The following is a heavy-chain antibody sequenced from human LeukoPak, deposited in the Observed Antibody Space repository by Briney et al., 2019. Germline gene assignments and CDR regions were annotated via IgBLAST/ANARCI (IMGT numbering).Heavy chain of an antibody. D-gene: IGHD3-22*01. V-gene: IGHV4-61*08. CDR1: GGSVSSGAYS. CDR3: ARTVDSRGYLD. CDR2: IYTSGST. Sequence: SETLSLTCTVSGGSVSSGAYSWSWIRQHPGKGLEWIGRIYTSGSTNYNPSLKSRVTMSVDTSKNQFSLKLSSVTAADTAVYYCARTVDSRGYLDWGQGTLVTVSS. J-gene: IGHJ4*02.